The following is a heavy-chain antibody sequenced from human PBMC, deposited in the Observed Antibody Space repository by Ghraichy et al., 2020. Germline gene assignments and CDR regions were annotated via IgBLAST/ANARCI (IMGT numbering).Heavy chain of an antibody. V-gene: IGHV4-34*01. J-gene: IGHJ4*02. Sequence: SETLSLTCAVYGGSFSGYYWSWIRQPPGKGLEWIGEINHSGSTNYNPSLKSRVTISVDTSKNQFSLKLSSVTAADTAVYYCARGPGIILPWSYWGQGTLVTVSS. D-gene: IGHD1-1*01. CDR2: INHSGST. CDR1: GGSFSGYY. CDR3: ARGPGIILPWSY.